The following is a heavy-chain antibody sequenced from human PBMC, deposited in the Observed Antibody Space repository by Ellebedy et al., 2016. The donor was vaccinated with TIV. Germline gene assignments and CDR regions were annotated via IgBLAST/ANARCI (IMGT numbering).Heavy chain of an antibody. CDR2: ISSSSSYI. Sequence: GESLKISXVGSGFSFSDYGMSWVRQAPGVGLEWVSSISSSSSYIYYADSVKGRFTISRDNAKNSLYLQMNSLRAEDTAVYYCARLGYCSGGSCTRDFDYWGQGTLVTVSS. D-gene: IGHD2-15*01. J-gene: IGHJ4*02. V-gene: IGHV3-21*01. CDR3: ARLGYCSGGSCTRDFDY. CDR1: GFSFSDYG.